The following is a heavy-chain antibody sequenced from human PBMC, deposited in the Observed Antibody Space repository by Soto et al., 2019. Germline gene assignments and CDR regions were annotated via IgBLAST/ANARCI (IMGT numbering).Heavy chain of an antibody. D-gene: IGHD6-19*01. CDR3: ARISSGWQAVDY. CDR1: GYSTSSGYA. J-gene: IGHJ4*02. Sequence: SETLSLTCAVSGYSTSSGYAWGWIRQPPGKGLEYIGSIYHSGTTYYNPSLKSRVTISVDTSKNQFSLKLSSVTAADTAVFYCARISSGWQAVDYWGPGTLVTVSS. V-gene: IGHV4-38-2*01. CDR2: IYHSGTT.